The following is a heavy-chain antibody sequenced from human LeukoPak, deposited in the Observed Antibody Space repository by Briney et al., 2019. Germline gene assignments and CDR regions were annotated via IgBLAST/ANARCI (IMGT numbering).Heavy chain of an antibody. CDR1: GFTFSSCD. D-gene: IGHD5-24*01. CDR2: ISGSGTNT. Sequence: GGSLRLSCAASGFTFSSCDMSWVRQAPGKGLEWVSAISGSGTNTYYADSVKGRFSISRDNSKNTLYLQMNSLRAEDTAVYYCAKDSSRDGYNYEDYWGQGTLVTVSS. J-gene: IGHJ4*02. CDR3: AKDSSRDGYNYEDY. V-gene: IGHV3-23*01.